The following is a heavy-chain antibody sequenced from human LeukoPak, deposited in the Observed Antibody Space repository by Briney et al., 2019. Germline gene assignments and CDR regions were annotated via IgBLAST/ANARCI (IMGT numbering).Heavy chain of an antibody. V-gene: IGHV3-23*01. J-gene: IGHJ5*02. CDR3: AKVPGRYFDWLSGNWFDP. D-gene: IGHD3-9*01. CDR2: ISCSGGST. Sequence: PGGSLRLSCAASGFTFSSYAMSWVRQAPGKGLQWVSAISCSGGSTYYADSVKGRFTISRDNSKNTLYLQMNGLRAEGTAVYYCAKVPGRYFDWLSGNWFDPWGQGTLVTVSS. CDR1: GFTFSSYA.